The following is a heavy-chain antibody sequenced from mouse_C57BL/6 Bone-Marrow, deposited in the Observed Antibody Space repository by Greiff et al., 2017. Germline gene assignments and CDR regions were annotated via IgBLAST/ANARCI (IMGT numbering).Heavy chain of an antibody. CDR2: ILPGSGST. Sequence: QVQLQQSGAELMKPGASVKLSCKATGYTFTGYWIEWVKQRPGHGLEWIGEILPGSGSTNYNEKFKGKATFTADTSSNTAYMQLSSLTTEDSAIYYCARPPFITTPYGDYFAYWGQGTTLTVSS. V-gene: IGHV1-9*01. CDR3: ARPPFITTPYGDYFAY. CDR1: GYTFTGYW. D-gene: IGHD1-1*01. J-gene: IGHJ2*01.